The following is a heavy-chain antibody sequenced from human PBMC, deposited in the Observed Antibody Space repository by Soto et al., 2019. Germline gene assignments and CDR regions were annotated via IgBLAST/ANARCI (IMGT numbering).Heavy chain of an antibody. D-gene: IGHD2-2*01. CDR1: GGSISSGGYY. Sequence: SETLSLTCTVSGGSISSGGYYWSWIRQHPGKGLEWIGYIYYSGSTYYNPSLKSRVTISVDTSKNQFSLKLSSVTAADTAVYYCARWVSPQIVVVPAASNDAFDIWGQGTMVTVSS. CDR3: ARWVSPQIVVVPAASNDAFDI. J-gene: IGHJ3*02. CDR2: IYYSGST. V-gene: IGHV4-31*03.